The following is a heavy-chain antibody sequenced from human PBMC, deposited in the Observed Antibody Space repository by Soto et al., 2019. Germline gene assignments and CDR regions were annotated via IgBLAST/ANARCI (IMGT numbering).Heavy chain of an antibody. J-gene: IGHJ4*02. CDR2: IYPGDSHT. Sequence: GESRKISCXGSGYSFTSYWIGWVRQMPGKGLEWLGIIYPGDSHTRYSPSFQGQVTISADKSISTAYLQWNSLKASDTAIYYCARQGYCSTTACSTVDYWGQGTLVTVSS. V-gene: IGHV5-51*01. CDR3: ARQGYCSTTACSTVDY. D-gene: IGHD2-2*02. CDR1: GYSFTSYW.